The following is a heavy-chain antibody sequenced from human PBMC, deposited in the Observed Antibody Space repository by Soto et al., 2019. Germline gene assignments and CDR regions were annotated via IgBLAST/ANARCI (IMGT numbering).Heavy chain of an antibody. Sequence: QVQLVQSGAEVKKPGASVKVSCKASGYTFTSYGISWVRQAPGQGLEWMGWISAYNGNTNYAQKLQGRVTMTTDTSPSTAYMELRSLRSDVTALYYSARDRARAGPFDYWGQGTLATVSS. D-gene: IGHD6-13*01. J-gene: IGHJ4*02. CDR1: GYTFTSYG. CDR3: ARDRARAGPFDY. V-gene: IGHV1-18*01. CDR2: ISAYNGNT.